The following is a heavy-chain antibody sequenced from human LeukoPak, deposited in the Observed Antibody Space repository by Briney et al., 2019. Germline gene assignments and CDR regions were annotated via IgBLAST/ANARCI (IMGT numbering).Heavy chain of an antibody. D-gene: IGHD4-23*01. CDR2: IKNRANSYST. CDR1: GFTFSDHY. V-gene: IGHV3-72*01. CDR3: ARVSNVDNNNSNYHMDV. Sequence: GGSLRLSCAASGFTFSDHYMDWVRQAPGKGLEWVGRIKNRANSYSTEYAASVKGRFTISRDDSKNSLSLQMNSLRTEDTAVYYCARVSNVDNNNSNYHMDVWGKGTTVTVSS. J-gene: IGHJ6*03.